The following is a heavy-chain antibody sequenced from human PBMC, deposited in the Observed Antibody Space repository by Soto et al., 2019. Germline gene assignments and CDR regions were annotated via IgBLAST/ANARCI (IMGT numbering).Heavy chain of an antibody. CDR2: IKQDGSEK. CDR1: GFIFGNFW. CDR3: VKENYYDTTGPDQGVFHV. D-gene: IGHD3-22*01. V-gene: IGHV3-7*01. J-gene: IGHJ3*01. Sequence: PGGSLRLSCAASGFIFGNFWMSWVRQAPGKGLEWVANIKQDGSEKYYVDSVKGRFTLSRDNAKNSLHLQMNSLKAEDTAMYLCVKENYYDTTGPDQGVFHVWGRGTMVTVSS.